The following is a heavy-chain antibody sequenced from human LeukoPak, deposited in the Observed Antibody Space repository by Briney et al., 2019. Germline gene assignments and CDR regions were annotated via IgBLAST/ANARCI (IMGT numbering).Heavy chain of an antibody. J-gene: IGHJ4*02. CDR2: ISWNSGSI. D-gene: IGHD6-19*01. Sequence: GGSLRLSCAASGFTFSSYWMHWVRQAPGKGLEWVSGISWNSGSIGYADSVKGRFTISRDNAKNSLYLQMNSLRAEDTALYYCAKGPAVAGSPVDYWGQGTLVTVSS. CDR3: AKGPAVAGSPVDY. CDR1: GFTFSSYW. V-gene: IGHV3-9*01.